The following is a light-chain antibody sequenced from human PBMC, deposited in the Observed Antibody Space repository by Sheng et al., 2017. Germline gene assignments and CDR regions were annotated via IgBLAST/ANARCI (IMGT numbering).Light chain of an antibody. J-gene: IGKJ1*01. Sequence: ELVLTQSPGTLPLSPGERATLSCRASQTVTSNYLAWYQQRPGQAPRLLIYGTSSRATGIPDRFSGSGTGTDFTLTISRLEPEDFAVYSCQQYGSSPRTFGQGTKVEIK. V-gene: IGKV3-20*01. CDR3: QQYGSSPRT. CDR1: QTVTSNY. CDR2: GTS.